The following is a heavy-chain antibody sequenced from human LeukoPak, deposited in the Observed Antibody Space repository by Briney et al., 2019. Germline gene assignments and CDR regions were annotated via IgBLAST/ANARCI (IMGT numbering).Heavy chain of an antibody. J-gene: IGHJ2*01. Sequence: SETLSLTCAVYGGSFSGYYWSWIRQPPGKGLEWIGEINHSGSTNYNPSLKSRVTISVDTSKNQFSLKLSSVTAADTAVYYCARDTVTTNEYFDLWGRGTLVTVSS. V-gene: IGHV4-34*01. CDR1: GGSFSGYY. D-gene: IGHD4-17*01. CDR2: INHSGST. CDR3: ARDTVTTNEYFDL.